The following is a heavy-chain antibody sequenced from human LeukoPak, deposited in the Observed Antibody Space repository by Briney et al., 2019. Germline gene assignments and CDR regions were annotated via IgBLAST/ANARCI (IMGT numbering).Heavy chain of an antibody. V-gene: IGHV1-69*05. D-gene: IGHD3-10*01. J-gene: IGHJ4*02. CDR3: ARETGSDEYYFDY. CDR1: GGTFSSYA. Sequence: SVKVSCKASGGTFSSYAISWVRQAPGQGLEWMGGIIPIFGTANYAQKFQGRVTITTDESTSTAYMELSSLRSEDTAVYYCARETGSDEYYFDYWGQGTLVTVSP. CDR2: IIPIFGTA.